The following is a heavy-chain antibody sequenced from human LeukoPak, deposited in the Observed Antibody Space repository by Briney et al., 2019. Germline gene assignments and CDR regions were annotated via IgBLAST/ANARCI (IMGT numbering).Heavy chain of an antibody. J-gene: IGHJ6*03. CDR2: IRYDGSNE. CDR3: AKPGMPAALYYYMDV. D-gene: IGHD2-2*01. Sequence: PGGSLRLSCAASGFTFSSYGMHWVRQAPGKGLEWVAFIRYDGSNEYYADSVKGRFTISRDNSKNTLYLQMNSLRTEDTAVYYCAKPGMPAALYYYMDVWGKGTTVTISS. CDR1: GFTFSSYG. V-gene: IGHV3-30*02.